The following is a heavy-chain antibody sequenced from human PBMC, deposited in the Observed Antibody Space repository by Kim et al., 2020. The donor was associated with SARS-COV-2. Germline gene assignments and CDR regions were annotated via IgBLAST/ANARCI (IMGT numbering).Heavy chain of an antibody. V-gene: IGHV3-21*01. Sequence: GGSLRLSCAASGFTFSSYSMNWVRQAPGKGLEWVSFISSNSSYIYYADSVKGRFTISRDNAKKSLYLQMNSLRAEDTAVYYYASSWEVDYGPTPGASVIWGAGTIFTASS. D-gene: IGHD3-10*01. CDR2: ISSNSSYI. CDR1: GFTFSSYS. J-gene: IGHJ3*02. CDR3: ASSWEVDYGPTPGASVI.